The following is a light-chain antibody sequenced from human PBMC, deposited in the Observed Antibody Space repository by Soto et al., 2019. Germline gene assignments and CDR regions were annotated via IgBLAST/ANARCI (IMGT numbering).Light chain of an antibody. CDR1: QSVSSNY. J-gene: IGKJ2*01. Sequence: IVLTQSPGTLSLSPGERATLSCRASQSVSSNYIAWYQQKLGQAPSLLIYGASHRATGIPDRFGGSGSGTDYPGTISRLEPEDFAVYFCQQYGRPPPFTFRQDTKVEIK. CDR2: GAS. CDR3: QQYGRPPPFT. V-gene: IGKV3-20*01.